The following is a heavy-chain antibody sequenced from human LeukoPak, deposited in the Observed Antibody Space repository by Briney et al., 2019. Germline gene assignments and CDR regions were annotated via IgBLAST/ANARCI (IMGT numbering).Heavy chain of an antibody. CDR1: GHSW. V-gene: IGHV3-74*01. D-gene: IGHD2-2*01. J-gene: IGHJ4*02. CDR2: VNSDGSWT. Sequence: GGSLRLSCAASGHSWMHWVRQAPGKGRVWVSDVNSDGSWTSHADSVKGRFTISKDNAKNTVYLQMNNLRTEDTAVYYCVSFYETNWGRGTLVTVSS. CDR3: VSFYETN.